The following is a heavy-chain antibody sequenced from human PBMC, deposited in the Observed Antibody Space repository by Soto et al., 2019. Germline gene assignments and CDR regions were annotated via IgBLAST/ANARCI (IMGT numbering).Heavy chain of an antibody. J-gene: IGHJ4*02. CDR2: IYYSGST. D-gene: IGHD6-6*01. CDR3: ARGHSSSSFYFDY. V-gene: IGHV4-30-4*01. Sequence: SETLSLTCTVSGGSIISGDYYWSWIRQPPGKGLEWIGYIYYSGSTYYDPSLKSRVIISVDTSKNQFSLKLSSVTAADTAVYYCARGHSSSSFYFDYWGQGTLVTVSS. CDR1: GGSIISGDYY.